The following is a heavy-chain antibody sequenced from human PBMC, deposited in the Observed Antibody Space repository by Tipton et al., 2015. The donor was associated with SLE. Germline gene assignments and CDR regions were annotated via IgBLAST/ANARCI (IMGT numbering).Heavy chain of an antibody. Sequence: SLRLSCAASGFTFSSYAMHWVRQAPGKGLEWVSVVSYDGSHKYYADSVKGRFTISRDNSKNTLYLQMNSLRAEDTAVYYCARDYYVSSGYWRLRYYFDYWGQGTLVTVSS. CDR3: ARDYYVSSGYWRLRYYFDY. V-gene: IGHV3-30*04. D-gene: IGHD3-22*01. CDR2: VSYDGSHK. J-gene: IGHJ4*02. CDR1: GFTFSSYA.